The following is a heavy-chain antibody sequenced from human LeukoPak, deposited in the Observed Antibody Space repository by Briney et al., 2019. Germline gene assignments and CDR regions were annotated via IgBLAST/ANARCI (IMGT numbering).Heavy chain of an antibody. CDR1: GFDFSSYP. Sequence: GRSLRLSCAASGFDFSSYPFPWVRQAPGKGLEWVAVTSYNGNDKHYADSVRGRFTISRDDSRNTLYLQINSLRDEDTAIYYCARANCGGACHFSGYGMDVWGQGTTVTVSS. CDR2: TSYNGNDK. J-gene: IGHJ6*02. V-gene: IGHV3-30*04. CDR3: ARANCGGACHFSGYGMDV. D-gene: IGHD3-3*02.